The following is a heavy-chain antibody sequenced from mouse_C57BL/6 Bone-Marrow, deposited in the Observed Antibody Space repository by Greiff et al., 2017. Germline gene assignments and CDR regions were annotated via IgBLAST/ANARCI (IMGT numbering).Heavy chain of an antibody. V-gene: IGHV1-64*01. CDR1: GYTFTSYW. J-gene: IGHJ2*01. D-gene: IGHD2-3*01. CDR2: IHPNSGST. CDR3: ADDGYYPFDY. Sequence: QVQLQQPGAELVKPGASVKLSCKASGYTFTSYWMHWVKQRPGQGLEWIGMIHPNSGSTNYNEKFKSKATLTVDKSSSTAYMQLSSLTSEDAAVYYCADDGYYPFDYWGQGTTLTVSS.